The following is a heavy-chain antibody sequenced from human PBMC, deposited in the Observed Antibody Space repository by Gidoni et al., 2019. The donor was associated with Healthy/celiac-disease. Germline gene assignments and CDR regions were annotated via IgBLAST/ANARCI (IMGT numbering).Heavy chain of an antibody. CDR1: GGSISSSSYY. CDR3: ARRSDIVVVPAASTNWFDP. J-gene: IGHJ5*02. D-gene: IGHD2-2*01. Sequence: QLQLQESGPGLVKPSETLSLTCTVSGGSISSSSYYWGWIRQPPGKGLEWIGSIYYSGSTYYNPSLKSRVTISVDTSKNQFSLKLTSVTAADTAVYYCARRSDIVVVPAASTNWFDPWGQGTLVTVSS. CDR2: IYYSGST. V-gene: IGHV4-39*01.